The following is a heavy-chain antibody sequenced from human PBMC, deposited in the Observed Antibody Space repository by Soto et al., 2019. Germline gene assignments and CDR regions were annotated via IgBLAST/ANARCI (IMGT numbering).Heavy chain of an antibody. CDR1: GFTFSSYS. D-gene: IGHD3-3*01. J-gene: IGHJ6*02. CDR3: AREVLRFLSLLPRRDYGMDV. CDR2: ISSSSSTI. Sequence: GGSLRLSCAASGFTFSSYSMNWVRQAPGKGLEWVSYISSSSSTIYYADSVKGRFTISRDNAKNSLYLQMNSLRDEDTAVYYCAREVLRFLSLLPRRDYGMDVWGQGTTVTVSS. V-gene: IGHV3-48*02.